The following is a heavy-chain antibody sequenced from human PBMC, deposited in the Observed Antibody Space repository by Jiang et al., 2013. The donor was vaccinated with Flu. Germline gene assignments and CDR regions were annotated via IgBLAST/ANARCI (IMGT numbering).Heavy chain of an antibody. CDR1: GFTFSSYG. CDR3: ARDLTISPGATGLVYGMDV. D-gene: IGHD2-8*02. CDR2: IWYDGSNK. J-gene: IGHJ6*02. V-gene: IGHV3-33*01. Sequence: GGGVVQPGRSLRLSCAASGFTFSSYGMHWVRQAPGKGLEWVAVIWYDGSNKYYADSVKGRFTISRDNSKNTLYLQMNSLRAEDTAVYYCARDLTISPGATGLVYGMDVWGQGTTVTVSS.